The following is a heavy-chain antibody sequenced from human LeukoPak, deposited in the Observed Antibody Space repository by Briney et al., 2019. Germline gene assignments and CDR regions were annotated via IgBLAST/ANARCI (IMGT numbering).Heavy chain of an antibody. D-gene: IGHD7-27*01. CDR3: ARAGPPDAFVI. CDR2: ISYDGSNK. Sequence: GSLRLSCAASGFTFSSYAMHWVRQAPGKGLEWVAVISYDGSNKYYADSVKGRFTISRDNSKNTLYLQMNSLRAEDTAVYYCARAGPPDAFVIWGQGTMVTVSS. CDR1: GFTFSSYA. V-gene: IGHV3-30*04. J-gene: IGHJ3*02.